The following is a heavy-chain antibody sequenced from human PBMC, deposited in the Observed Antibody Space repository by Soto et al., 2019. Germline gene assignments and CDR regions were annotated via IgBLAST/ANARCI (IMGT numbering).Heavy chain of an antibody. D-gene: IGHD3-10*01. Sequence: EVQLVESGGGLVQPGGSLRLSCAASGFTFGSYWMRWVRQVPGKGLEWLGTIKRDSTEKEYVASVKGRFTMSRDNAQNSLYLQMDSLRAEDTAVYYCAGDSGYGSGGSVNHYLDCWRHGTLVTVSS. CDR1: GFTFGSYW. CDR2: IKRDSTEK. V-gene: IGHV3-7*01. J-gene: IGHJ4*01. CDR3: AGDSGYGSGGSVNHYLDC.